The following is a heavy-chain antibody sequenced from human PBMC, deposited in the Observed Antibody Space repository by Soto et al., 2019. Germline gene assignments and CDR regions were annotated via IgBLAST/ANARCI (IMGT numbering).Heavy chain of an antibody. D-gene: IGHD2-8*02. CDR2: IYYSGIT. CDR1: GGSISSYY. CDR3: ARGGGVYYFDY. Sequence: TSETLSLTCSVSGGSISSYYWSWIRQPQGKGLEWIGYIYYSGITDYNPSLKSRVTISVDTSKSQFSLKLSSVTAADTAVYYCARGGGVYYFDYWGQGTLVTVSS. J-gene: IGHJ4*02. V-gene: IGHV4-59*01.